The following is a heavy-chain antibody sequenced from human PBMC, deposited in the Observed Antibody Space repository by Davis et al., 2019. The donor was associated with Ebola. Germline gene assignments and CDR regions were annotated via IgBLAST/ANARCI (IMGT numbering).Heavy chain of an antibody. V-gene: IGHV7-4-1*02. CDR3: ANMRTGSSGWYYYYYGMDV. CDR1: GYTFTSYA. CDR2: INTNTGNP. D-gene: IGHD6-19*01. J-gene: IGHJ6*02. Sequence: ASVPVSCKASGYTFTSYAMNWVRQAPGQGLEWMGWINTNTGNPTYAQGFTGRFVFSLDTSVSTAYLQISSLKAEDTAVYYCANMRTGSSGWYYYYYGMDVWGQGTTVTVSS.